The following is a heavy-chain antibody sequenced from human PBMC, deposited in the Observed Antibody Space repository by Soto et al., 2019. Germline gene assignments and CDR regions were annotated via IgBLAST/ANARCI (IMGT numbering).Heavy chain of an antibody. CDR1: GFTVSSNY. V-gene: IGHV3-53*01. CDR3: ASPTRTSYYYYGMDV. Sequence: PGGSLRLSCAASGFTVSSNYMGWVRQAPGKGLEWVSVIYSGGSTYYADSVKGRFTISRDNSKNTLYLQMNSLRAEDTAVYYCASPTRTSYYYYGMDVWGQGTTVTVSS. J-gene: IGHJ6*02. CDR2: IYSGGST. D-gene: IGHD2-2*01.